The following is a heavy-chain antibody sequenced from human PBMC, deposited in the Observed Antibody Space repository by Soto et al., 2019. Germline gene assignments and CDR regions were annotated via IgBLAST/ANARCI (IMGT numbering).Heavy chain of an antibody. J-gene: IGHJ4*02. D-gene: IGHD5-12*01. CDR3: VRGPNSAYSYFDH. CDR2: ISAGGDST. Sequence: GGSLRLSCAASGFTFNNYAMSWVRLAAGKGLDWVSAISAGGDSTYYADSVKGRFTISRDNAKNSLYLQMNSLRTEDSGVYSCVRGPNSAYSYFDHWGPGTMVTVSS. V-gene: IGHV3-23*01. CDR1: GFTFNNYA.